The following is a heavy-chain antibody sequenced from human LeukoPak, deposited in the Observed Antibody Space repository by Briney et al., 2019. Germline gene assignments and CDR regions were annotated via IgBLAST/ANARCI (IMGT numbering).Heavy chain of an antibody. J-gene: IGHJ4*02. CDR2: INPSGGDT. CDR3: AREVMDNLRFDY. Sequence: ASVKVSCKASGYTFTSYYMHWVRQAPGQGLEWMGIINPSGGDTSYAQKFQGRLTMTRDTSTNTVYMELTSLRSGDTAAYYCAREVMDNLRFDYWGQGTLVTVSS. CDR1: GYTFTSYY. V-gene: IGHV1-46*01. D-gene: IGHD1-14*01.